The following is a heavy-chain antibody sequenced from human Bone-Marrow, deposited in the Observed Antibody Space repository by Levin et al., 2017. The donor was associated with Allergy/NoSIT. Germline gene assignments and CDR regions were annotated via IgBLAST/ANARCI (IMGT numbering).Heavy chain of an antibody. J-gene: IGHJ4*02. CDR1: GLTFSNHW. V-gene: IGHV3-7*01. CDR2: IKEDGSEK. CDR3: ARGGGGSDY. D-gene: IGHD3-16*01. Sequence: GESLKISCAASGLTFSNHWMSWVRQAPGKGLEWVANIKEDGSEKYYVDSVKGRFTISRDNAKNSLYLQVNSLRVEDTAVYYCARGGGGSDYWGQGTLVTVSS.